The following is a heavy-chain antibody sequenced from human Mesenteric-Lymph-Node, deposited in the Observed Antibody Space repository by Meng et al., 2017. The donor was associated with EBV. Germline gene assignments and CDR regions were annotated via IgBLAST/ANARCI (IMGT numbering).Heavy chain of an antibody. D-gene: IGHD1-26*01. V-gene: IGHV3-74*03. CDR3: ARAPEEMSGTFYAWFDP. J-gene: IGHJ5*02. CDR2: SKSDGSYT. CDR1: GFTLSSHW. Sequence: EGQLVESGGGLVQPGGSLRPSCAASGFTLSSHWMYWVRQAPGKGLVWVARSKSDGSYTTYADSVKGRFTISRDNAKNTVYLQMNSLRVEDTAVYYCARAPEEMSGTFYAWFDPWGQGTLVTVSS.